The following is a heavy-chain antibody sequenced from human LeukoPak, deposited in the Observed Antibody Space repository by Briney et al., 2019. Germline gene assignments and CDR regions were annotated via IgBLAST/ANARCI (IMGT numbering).Heavy chain of an antibody. D-gene: IGHD6-13*01. CDR3: ARMPNYSSSWPH. CDR1: GFTFSDYY. V-gene: IGHV3-72*01. J-gene: IGHJ4*02. CDR2: SRDKANSYST. Sequence: GGSLRLSCAASGFTFSDYYMDWVRQAPGKGLDWCGRSRDKANSYSTDYAASVKGRFTISRDDSQNSVYLQMNSLKTEDTAVYYCARMPNYSSSWPHWGQGTLVTVSP.